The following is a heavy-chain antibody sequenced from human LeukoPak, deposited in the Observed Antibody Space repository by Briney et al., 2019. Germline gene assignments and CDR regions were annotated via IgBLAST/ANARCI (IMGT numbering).Heavy chain of an antibody. V-gene: IGHV4-34*01. CDR3: ARVPYGSGSYYRRSGDY. CDR2: INHSGST. Sequence: SETLSLTCAVYGGSFSGYYWSWIRQPPGKGLEWIGEINHSGSTNYNPSLKSRDTISVDTSKNQFSLKLSSVTAADTAVYYCARVPYGSGSYYRRSGDYWGQGTLVTVSS. CDR1: GGSFSGYY. D-gene: IGHD3-10*01. J-gene: IGHJ4*02.